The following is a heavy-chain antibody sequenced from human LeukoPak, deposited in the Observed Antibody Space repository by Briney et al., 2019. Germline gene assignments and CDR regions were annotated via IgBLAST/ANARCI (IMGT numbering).Heavy chain of an antibody. CDR3: ARRAYYYDSSGYSIDYFDY. D-gene: IGHD3-22*01. CDR2: IYPGDSDT. Sequence: GESLKISCKGSGYSLTSYWIGWVRQMPGKGLEWMGIIYPGDSDTRYSPSFQGQVTISADKSISTAYLQWSSLKASDTAMYYCARRAYYYDSSGYSIDYFDYWGQGTLVTVSS. J-gene: IGHJ4*02. CDR1: GYSLTSYW. V-gene: IGHV5-51*01.